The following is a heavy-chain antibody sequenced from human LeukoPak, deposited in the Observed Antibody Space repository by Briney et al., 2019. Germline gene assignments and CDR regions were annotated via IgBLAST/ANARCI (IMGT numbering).Heavy chain of an antibody. CDR2: IKQDGSEK. J-gene: IGHJ6*03. CDR3: ARGEREKAVAGIAYYFYSMDV. Sequence: GGSLRLSCAASGFSFSNYWMSWVRQAPGKGLEGVANIKQDGSEKYYVDSVKGRFTISRDNVKNSLYLQMNSLRVEDTAVYYCARGEREKAVAGIAYYFYSMDVWGKGTTVTVSS. D-gene: IGHD6-19*01. V-gene: IGHV3-7*01. CDR1: GFSFSNYW.